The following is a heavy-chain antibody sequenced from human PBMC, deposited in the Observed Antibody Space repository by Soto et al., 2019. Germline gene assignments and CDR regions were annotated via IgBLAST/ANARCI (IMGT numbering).Heavy chain of an antibody. CDR1: GGSISNGDYY. V-gene: IGHV4-30-4*01. CDR3: ARIVAPGTQGWFDP. J-gene: IGHJ5*02. D-gene: IGHD1-1*01. Sequence: SETLSLTCTVSGGSISNGDYYWSWGRQPPGKGLEWVGYISYNGNTYSNPSLTRRVSMSVATSKNHFSLKLDSVTAIDTAKYYCARIVAPGTQGWFDPLGQGTLVTVSS. CDR2: ISYNGNT.